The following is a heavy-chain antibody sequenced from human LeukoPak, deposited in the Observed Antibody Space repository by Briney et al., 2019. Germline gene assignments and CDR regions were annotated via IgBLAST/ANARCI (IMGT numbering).Heavy chain of an antibody. D-gene: IGHD3-10*01. CDR3: ARDPYYYASDY. CDR2: ISGTGTTI. CDR1: GFTFSDYY. V-gene: IGHV3-11*04. J-gene: IGHJ4*02. Sequence: KAGGSLRLSCAASGFTFSDYYVTWIRQAPGKGLEWVSYISGTGTTIYYAGSVKGRFTVSRDNAKNSLYLQMNSLRAEDTAVYYCARDPYYYASDYWGRGTLVTVSS.